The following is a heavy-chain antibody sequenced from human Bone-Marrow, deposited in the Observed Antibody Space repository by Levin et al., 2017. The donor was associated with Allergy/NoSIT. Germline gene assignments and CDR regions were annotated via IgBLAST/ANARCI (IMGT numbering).Heavy chain of an antibody. CDR1: EFNFSNYA. Sequence: GGSLRLSCAGSEFNFSNYAMHWVRQAPGKGLEWVAVTSFDGRNKYYADSVKGRFTIFRDNSKNTLYVQMNSLRVEDTAVYYCARVIGSSWYPYYFHGMDVWGQGTAVTVSS. D-gene: IGHD6-13*01. V-gene: IGHV3-30*04. CDR2: TSFDGRNK. CDR3: ARVIGSSWYPYYFHGMDV. J-gene: IGHJ6*02.